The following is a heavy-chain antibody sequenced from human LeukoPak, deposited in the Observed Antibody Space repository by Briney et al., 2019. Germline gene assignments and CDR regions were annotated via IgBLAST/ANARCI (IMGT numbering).Heavy chain of an antibody. CDR3: AKGQGSEIYKYYFDY. V-gene: IGHV3-23*01. J-gene: IGHJ4*02. Sequence: GGSLRLSCAASGFTFSIWHSWVRQAPGEGLEWVSAISGSGGSTYYADSVKGRFTISRDNSKNTLYLQMNSLRAEDTAVYYCAKGQGSEIYKYYFDYWGQGALVTVSS. CDR2: ISGSGGST. CDR1: GFTFSIW. D-gene: IGHD3-10*01.